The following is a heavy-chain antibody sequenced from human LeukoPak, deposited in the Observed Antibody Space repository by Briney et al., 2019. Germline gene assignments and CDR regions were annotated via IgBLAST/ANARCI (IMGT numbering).Heavy chain of an antibody. CDR2: VSSSGSTI. CDR1: GFTFSDYY. D-gene: IGHD4-17*01. CDR3: ARDPIGEEPTVTPPYYYYYGMDV. Sequence: GGSLRLSCAASGFTFSDYYMSWIRQAPGKGLEWVAQVSSSGSTIYYTDSVKGRFTISRDNAKNSLYLQLNSLRAEDTAVYYCARDPIGEEPTVTPPYYYYYGMDVWGQGTTVTVSS. V-gene: IGHV3-11*04. J-gene: IGHJ6*02.